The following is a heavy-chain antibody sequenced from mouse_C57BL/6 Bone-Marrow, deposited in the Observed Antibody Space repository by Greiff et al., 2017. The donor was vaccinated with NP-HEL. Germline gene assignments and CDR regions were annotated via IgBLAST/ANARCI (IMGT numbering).Heavy chain of an antibody. CDR1: GYTFTSYG. Sequence: VQLQQSGAELARPGASVKLSCKASGYTFTSYGISWVKQRTGQGLEWIGEIYPRSGNTYYNEKFKGKATLTADKSSSTAYMELRILASDDSAVYCCAKGSSYLYYYALDYWGQGTSVTVSS. J-gene: IGHJ4*01. CDR3: AKGSSYLYYYALDY. V-gene: IGHV1-81*01. D-gene: IGHD1-1*01. CDR2: IYPRSGNT.